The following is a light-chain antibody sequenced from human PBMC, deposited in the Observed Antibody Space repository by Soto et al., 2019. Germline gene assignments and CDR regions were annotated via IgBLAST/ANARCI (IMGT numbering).Light chain of an antibody. V-gene: IGLV2-8*01. CDR2: EVS. J-gene: IGLJ3*02. CDR3: SSYAGSNLWV. CDR1: SSDVGGYNY. Sequence: QSALTQPPSASGSPGQSVTISCTGTSSDVGGYNYVSWYQQHPGKAPKLMIYEVSKRPSGVPDLFSGSKSGNTASLTVAGLQAEYEADYNCSSYAGSNLWVFGGGAKLTVL.